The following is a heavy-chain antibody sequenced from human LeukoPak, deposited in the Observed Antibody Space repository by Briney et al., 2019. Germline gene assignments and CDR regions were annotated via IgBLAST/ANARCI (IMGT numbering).Heavy chain of an antibody. V-gene: IGHV3-48*03. CDR3: ARAGLGEFDY. J-gene: IGHJ4*02. CDR1: GFTFGIYW. CDR2: ISSSGSTI. D-gene: IGHD3-10*01. Sequence: GGSLRLSCAASGFTFGIYWMNWVRQAPGKGLEWVSYISSSGSTIYYADSVKGRFTISRDNAKNSLYLQMNSLRAEDTAVYYCARAGLGEFDYWGQGTLVTVSS.